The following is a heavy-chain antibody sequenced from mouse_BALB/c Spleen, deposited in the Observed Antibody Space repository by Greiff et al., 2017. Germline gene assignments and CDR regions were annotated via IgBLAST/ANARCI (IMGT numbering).Heavy chain of an antibody. CDR3: TRGGYDVLFAY. D-gene: IGHD2-14*01. J-gene: IGHJ3*01. CDR2: ISSGGSYT. Sequence: EVHLVESGGGLVKPGGSLKLSCAASGFTFSSYTMSWVRQTPEKRLEWVATISSGGSYTYYPDSVKGRFTISRDNAKNTLYLQMSSLKSEDTAMYYCTRGGYDVLFAYWGQGTLVTVSA. CDR1: GFTFSSYT. V-gene: IGHV5-6-4*01.